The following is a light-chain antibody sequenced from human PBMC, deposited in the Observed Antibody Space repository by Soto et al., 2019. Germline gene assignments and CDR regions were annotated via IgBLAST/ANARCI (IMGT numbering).Light chain of an antibody. CDR2: DDS. Sequence: SYELTQPPSVSVAPGQTARLTCGGNRIGSKSGHWFQQKPGQAPVLVVHDDSDRPSGIPERFSGSNSGGTATLTISRVEAGDEADYYCQVWDSRDDHRVFGGGTKLTVL. CDR1: RIGSKS. CDR3: QVWDSRDDHRV. J-gene: IGLJ2*01. V-gene: IGLV3-21*02.